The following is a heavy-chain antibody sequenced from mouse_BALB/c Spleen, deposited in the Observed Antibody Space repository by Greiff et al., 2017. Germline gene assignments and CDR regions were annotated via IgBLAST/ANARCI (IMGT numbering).Heavy chain of an antibody. J-gene: IGHJ1*01. Sequence: VQLKESGTVLARPGASVKMSCKASGYSFTSYWMHWVKQRPGQGLEWIGAIYPGNSDTSYNQKFKGKAKLTAVTSASTAYMELSSLTNEDSAVYYCTRFITTVVENYWYFDVWGAGTTVTVSS. D-gene: IGHD1-1*01. CDR3: TRFITTVVENYWYFDV. CDR1: GYSFTSYW. CDR2: IYPGNSDT. V-gene: IGHV1-5*01.